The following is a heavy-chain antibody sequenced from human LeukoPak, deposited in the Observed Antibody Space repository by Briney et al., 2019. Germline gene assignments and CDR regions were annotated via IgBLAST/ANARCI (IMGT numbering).Heavy chain of an antibody. D-gene: IGHD6-19*01. CDR2: INPNSGGT. V-gene: IGHV1-2*02. J-gene: IGHJ4*02. CDR3: ARDTRARYSSGSCVY. Sequence: PRASVKVSCKASGYTFTGYYMHWVRQAPGRGLEWMGWINPNSGGTNYAQKFQGRVTMTRDTSISTAYMELSRLRSDDTAVYYCARDTRARYSSGSCVYWGQGTLVTVSS. CDR1: GYTFTGYY.